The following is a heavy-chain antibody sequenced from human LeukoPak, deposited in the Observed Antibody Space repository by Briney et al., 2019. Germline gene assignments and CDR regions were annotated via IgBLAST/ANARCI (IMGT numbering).Heavy chain of an antibody. V-gene: IGHV3-20*04. J-gene: IGHJ6*04. Sequence: GGSLRLSCAASGFTFSSYSMNWVRQAPGKGLEWVSGINRNGDSTGYADFVKGRFTISRDNAKNSLYLQMNSLRAEDTAVYYCAELGITMIGGVWGKGTTVTISS. CDR2: INRNGDST. CDR3: AELGITMIGGV. D-gene: IGHD3-10*02. CDR1: GFTFSSYS.